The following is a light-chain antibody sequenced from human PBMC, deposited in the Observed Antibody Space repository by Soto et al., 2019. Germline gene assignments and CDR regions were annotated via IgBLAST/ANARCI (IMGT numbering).Light chain of an antibody. J-gene: IGKJ5*01. CDR3: QQSYSTLPIT. V-gene: IGKV1-27*01. CDR1: QGISNY. CDR2: AAS. Sequence: DIQLTQSQCSLSASVRDSFTLTCRASQGISNYLAWYQQKPGKVPKLLIYAASTLQSGVPSRFSGSGSGTDFTLTISSLQPEDVATYYCQQSYSTLPITFGQGTRLEIK.